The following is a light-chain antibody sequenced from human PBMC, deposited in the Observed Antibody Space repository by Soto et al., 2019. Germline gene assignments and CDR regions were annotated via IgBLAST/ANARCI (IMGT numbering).Light chain of an antibody. Sequence: EVVMTQSPATLSVSPGERATLSCRASQGVSSNLAWYQQKPGQAPRLLIYGISTRATGIPARFSGSGSGTEFTLTISSLQSEDFAVYYCQHYNNWPRTFGQGTKVEIK. CDR3: QHYNNWPRT. CDR1: QGVSSN. V-gene: IGKV3-15*01. CDR2: GIS. J-gene: IGKJ1*01.